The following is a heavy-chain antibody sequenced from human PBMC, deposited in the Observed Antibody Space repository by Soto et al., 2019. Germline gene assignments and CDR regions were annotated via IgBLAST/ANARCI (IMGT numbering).Heavy chain of an antibody. CDR3: ARDSDGEIVATIRWFDY. J-gene: IGHJ4*02. Sequence: GGSLRLSCAASGFTFSSYAMHWVRQAPGKGLEWVAVISYDGSNKYYADSVKGRFTISRDNSKNTLYLQMNSLRAEDTAVYYCARDSDGEIVATIRWFDYWGQGTLVTVSS. V-gene: IGHV3-30*04. CDR2: ISYDGSNK. D-gene: IGHD5-12*01. CDR1: GFTFSSYA.